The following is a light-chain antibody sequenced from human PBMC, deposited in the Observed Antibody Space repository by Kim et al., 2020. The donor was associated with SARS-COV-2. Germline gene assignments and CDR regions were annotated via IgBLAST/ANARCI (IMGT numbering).Light chain of an antibody. CDR1: QSISNW. Sequence: LSESVGDRVTLTCRASQSISNWLAWYQQKPGKAPKLLIYKASTLESGVPLRFSGSGSGTEFTLTISSLQPDDFATYYCQQYSSYSAFGQGTKLEI. J-gene: IGKJ2*01. CDR3: QQYSSYSA. CDR2: KAS. V-gene: IGKV1-5*03.